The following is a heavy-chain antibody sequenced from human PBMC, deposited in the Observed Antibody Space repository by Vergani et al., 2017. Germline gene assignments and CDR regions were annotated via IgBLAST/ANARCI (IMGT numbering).Heavy chain of an antibody. CDR1: GYTFTSYD. CDR3: ARGRYYDIFTGYYASYYYGMDV. Sequence: QVQLVQSGAEVKKPGASVKVSCKASGYTFTSYDINWVRQATGQGLEWMGWMNPNRGNPGYAQKFQGRVTMTRNTSISTAYMELSSLRSEDTAVYYCARGRYYDIFTGYYASYYYGMDVWGQGTTVTVSS. D-gene: IGHD3-9*01. J-gene: IGHJ6*02. V-gene: IGHV1-8*01. CDR2: MNPNRGNP.